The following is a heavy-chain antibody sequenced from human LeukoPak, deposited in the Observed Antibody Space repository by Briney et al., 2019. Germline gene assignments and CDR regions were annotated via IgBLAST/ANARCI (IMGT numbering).Heavy chain of an antibody. CDR1: GFTVSSNY. D-gene: IGHD3-22*01. CDR3: AKDGRYYDSSSDYYYYGMDV. J-gene: IGHJ6*02. CDR2: IYSGGST. Sequence: GGSLRLSCAASGFTVSSNYMSWVRQAPGKGLEWVSVIYSGGSTYYADSVKGRFTISRHNSKNTLYLQMNSLRAEDTAVYYCAKDGRYYDSSSDYYYYGMDVWGQGTTVTVSS. V-gene: IGHV3-53*04.